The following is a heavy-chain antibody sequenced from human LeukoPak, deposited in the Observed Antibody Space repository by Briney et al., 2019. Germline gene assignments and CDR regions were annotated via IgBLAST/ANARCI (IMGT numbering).Heavy chain of an antibody. CDR3: ARTRVKDYGDYAEYFQH. Sequence: GASVKVSCKASGGTFSSYAISWVRQAPGQGLESMGGIIPIFGTANYAQKFQGRVTITADEATSTAYMELSSLRSEDTAVYYCARTRVKDYGDYAEYFQHWGQGTLVTVSS. CDR2: IIPIFGTA. J-gene: IGHJ1*01. D-gene: IGHD4-17*01. V-gene: IGHV1-69*13. CDR1: GGTFSSYA.